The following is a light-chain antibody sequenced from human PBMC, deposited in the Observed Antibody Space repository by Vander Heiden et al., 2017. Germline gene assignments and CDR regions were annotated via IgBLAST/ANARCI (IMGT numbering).Light chain of an antibody. J-gene: IGKJ2*01. CDR1: QSVLYSSNNKNY. V-gene: IGKV4-1*01. CDR2: WAS. CDR3: QQYYSTPYT. Sequence: DIVMPQSPDSLAVSLGERATINCKSSQSVLYSSNNKNYLAWYQQKPGQSPNLLIYWASTRESGVPDRFSGSGSGTDFTLTISSLQAEDVAVYYCQQYYSTPYTFGQGTKLEIK.